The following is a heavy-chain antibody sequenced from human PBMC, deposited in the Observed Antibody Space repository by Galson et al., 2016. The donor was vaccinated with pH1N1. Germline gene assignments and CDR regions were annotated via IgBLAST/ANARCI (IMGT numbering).Heavy chain of an antibody. D-gene: IGHD2-21*01. V-gene: IGHV1-3*01. CDR1: GYTFKIYA. Sequence: SVKVSCKASGYTFKIYAMHWVRQAPGQRLEWMGWINADTGNTKYSQKFQDRVTINRDTSASTAYMEVSSLRPEDTAVYYCARPPYCGGDCYKYDYWGRGTLVTVSS. J-gene: IGHJ4*02. CDR2: INADTGNT. CDR3: ARPPYCGGDCYKYDY.